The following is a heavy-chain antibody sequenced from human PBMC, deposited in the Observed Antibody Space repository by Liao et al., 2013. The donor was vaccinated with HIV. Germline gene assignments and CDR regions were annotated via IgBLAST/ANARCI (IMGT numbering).Heavy chain of an antibody. CDR1: GGSLSSGGTS. J-gene: IGHJ5*01. CDR3: ARGRDAVPNWLDS. Sequence: QLQLQESGSRLVKPSQTLSLTCTVSGGSLSSGGTSWTWIRQPPGKGLEWIGEINQSGSINYNPSLKSRVTISVDTSKNQFSLKLSSVTAADSAIYYCARGRDAVPNWLDSWGRGTPVIVSS. CDR2: INQSGSI. V-gene: IGHV4-30-2*01.